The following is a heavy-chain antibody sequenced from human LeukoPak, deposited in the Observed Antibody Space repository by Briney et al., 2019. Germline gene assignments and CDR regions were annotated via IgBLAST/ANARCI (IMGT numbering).Heavy chain of an antibody. CDR2: ISTTSETI. CDR1: GFTFSTYE. J-gene: IGHJ6*02. D-gene: IGHD3-10*01. Sequence: GGSLRLSCAASGFTFSTYEMNWVRQAPGKGLEWISYISTTSETIFYADSVRGRFTISRDNAKNSLYLQMYSLRAEDTAVYSCARELGGFWHLFRGVRSFYYGMDVWGQGTTVTVSS. CDR3: ARELGGFWHLFRGVRSFYYGMDV. V-gene: IGHV3-48*03.